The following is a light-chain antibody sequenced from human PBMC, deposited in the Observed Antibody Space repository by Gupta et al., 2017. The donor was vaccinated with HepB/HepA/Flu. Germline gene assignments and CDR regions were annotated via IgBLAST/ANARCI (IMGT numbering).Light chain of an antibody. CDR3: SSYTSSSTRVV. J-gene: IGLJ2*01. Sequence: SALPQPASVSGSPGQSITSSCTGTSSDVGGYNYVSWYQQHPGKAPKLMIYDVSNRPSGVSNRFSGSKSGNTASLTISGLQAEDEADYYCSSYTSSSTRVVFGGGTKLTVL. V-gene: IGLV2-14*03. CDR2: DVS. CDR1: SSDVGGYNY.